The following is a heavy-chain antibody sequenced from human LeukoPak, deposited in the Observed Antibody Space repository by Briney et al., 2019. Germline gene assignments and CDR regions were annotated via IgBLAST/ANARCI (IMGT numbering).Heavy chain of an antibody. D-gene: IGHD5-24*01. J-gene: IGHJ4*02. CDR1: GGSISSSSYY. CDR3: ARGFKGDGYNSFFDY. Sequence: PSETLSLTCTVSGGSISSSSYYWGWIRQPPGKGLEWIGSIYYSGSTYYNPSLKSRVTISVDTSKNQFSLKLGSVTAADTAVYYCARGFKGDGYNSFFDYWGQGTLVTVSS. V-gene: IGHV4-39*01. CDR2: IYYSGST.